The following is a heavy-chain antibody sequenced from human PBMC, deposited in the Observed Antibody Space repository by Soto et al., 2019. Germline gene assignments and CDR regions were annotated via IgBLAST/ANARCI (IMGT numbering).Heavy chain of an antibody. D-gene: IGHD3-16*02. CDR3: EKKGSDPYNRIDV. CDR1: GFTFSNYP. CDR2: ISHDGGYI. J-gene: IGHJ6*04. Sequence: GGSLRLSCAASGFTFSNYPMNWVRQAPGKGLEWVSAISHDGGYIYYADSVKGRFTISRDNSKGTLFLQLNGLRAEDGAVYYCEKKGSDPYNRIDVWGKGTTVTVSS. V-gene: IGHV3-23*01.